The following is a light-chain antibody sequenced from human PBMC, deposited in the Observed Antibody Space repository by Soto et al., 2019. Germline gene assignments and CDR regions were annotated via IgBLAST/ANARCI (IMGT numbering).Light chain of an antibody. Sequence: EIGMTQSPATLSVSPGERATLSCRASQSINSNLAWYQQKPGQAPRLLIHGSSTTDTAIPATFSGSGSGTESILTISSLHSEDFAVSYCQQYNNWPFTFGPGTKVYIE. CDR2: GSS. J-gene: IGKJ3*01. CDR3: QQYNNWPFT. V-gene: IGKV3-15*01. CDR1: QSINSN.